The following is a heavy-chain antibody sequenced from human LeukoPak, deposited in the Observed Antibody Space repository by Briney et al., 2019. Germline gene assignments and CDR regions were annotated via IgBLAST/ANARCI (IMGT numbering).Heavy chain of an antibody. CDR3: ARDPSSERDGKFAWFDP. J-gene: IGHJ5*02. Sequence: SQTLSLTCAISGDSVSSNSAAWNWIRQSPSRGLEWLERTYYRSKWYNDYAVSVKSRITINPDTSKNQFSLQLNSVTPEDTAVYYCARDPSSERDGKFAWFDPWGQGTLVTVSS. CDR2: TYYRSKWYN. V-gene: IGHV6-1*01. D-gene: IGHD5-24*01. CDR1: GDSVSSNSAA.